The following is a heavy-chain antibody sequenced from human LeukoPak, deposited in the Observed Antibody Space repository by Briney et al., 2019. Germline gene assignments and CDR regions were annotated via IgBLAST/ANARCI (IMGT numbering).Heavy chain of an antibody. V-gene: IGHV4-59*01. Sequence: SETLSLTCTVSGGSISSYYWSWIRQPPGKGLEWIGYIYYSGSTNHNPSLKSRVTISVDTSNNQFSLKLSTVTAADTAVYYCARDTSGYRRGSFDYWGQGTLVTVSS. CDR2: IYYSGST. D-gene: IGHD3-22*01. CDR1: GGSISSYY. J-gene: IGHJ4*02. CDR3: ARDTSGYRRGSFDY.